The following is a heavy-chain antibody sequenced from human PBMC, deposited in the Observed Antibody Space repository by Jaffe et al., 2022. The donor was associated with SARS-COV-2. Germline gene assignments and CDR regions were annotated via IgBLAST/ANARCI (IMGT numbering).Heavy chain of an antibody. D-gene: IGHD3-3*01. CDR1: GYRFSSYG. CDR2: ISADSGQT. CDR3: GREFRYDSWSGYGGMDV. V-gene: IGHV1-18*01. Sequence: QVHLVQSGAEVKKPGTSVKVSCKASGYRFSSYGVSWVRQAPGQGLEWVGWISADSGQTNYAQKLQDRVTLTTDTSTTTAYMELRNLRFDDTAVYYCGREFRYDSWSGYGGMDVWGQGTTVTVSS. J-gene: IGHJ6*02.